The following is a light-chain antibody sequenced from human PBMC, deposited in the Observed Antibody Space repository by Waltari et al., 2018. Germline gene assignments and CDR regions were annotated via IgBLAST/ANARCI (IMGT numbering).Light chain of an antibody. CDR1: SSDAGGYNY. Sequence: QSALTQPRSVSGSPGQSVTISCTGTSSDAGGYNYVSWYQQHPGQAPKLMIYDVSKRPSGVPDRVSGSKSGDTASLTISGLQAEDEADYYCCSYAGSYTFEVFGGGTKLTVL. V-gene: IGLV2-11*01. CDR3: CSYAGSYTFEV. CDR2: DVS. J-gene: IGLJ3*02.